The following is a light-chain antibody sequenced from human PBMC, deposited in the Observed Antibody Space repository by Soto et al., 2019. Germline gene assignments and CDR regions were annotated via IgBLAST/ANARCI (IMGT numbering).Light chain of an antibody. J-gene: IGLJ2*01. CDR2: GNS. CDR1: SSNIWAGYD. Sequence: QSVLTQPPSVSGAPGQRVTISCTGSSSNIWAGYDVHWYQQLPGTAPKLLIYGNSNRPSGVPDRFSGSKSGTSASLAITGLQAEDEADYYCQSYDSSLSGNVVFGGGTKVTVL. CDR3: QSYDSSLSGNVV. V-gene: IGLV1-40*01.